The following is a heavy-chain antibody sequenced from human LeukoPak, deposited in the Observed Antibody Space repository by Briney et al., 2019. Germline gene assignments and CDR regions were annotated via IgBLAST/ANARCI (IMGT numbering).Heavy chain of an antibody. CDR2: IYNRGTT. CDR1: GGSISDYH. Sequence: SETLSLTCTVSGGSISDYHWTWIRQPPGKALEYIGYIYNRGTTYYNPSLKSRVTISVDTSKNQFSLKLSSVTAADTAVYYCARSRYYYGSGMILRNWFDPWGQGTLVTVSS. J-gene: IGHJ5*02. CDR3: ARSRYYYGSGMILRNWFDP. D-gene: IGHD3-10*01. V-gene: IGHV4-59*12.